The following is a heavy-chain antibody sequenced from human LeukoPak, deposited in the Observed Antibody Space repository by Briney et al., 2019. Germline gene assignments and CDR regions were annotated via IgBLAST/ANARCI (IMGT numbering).Heavy chain of an antibody. D-gene: IGHD3-16*01. CDR2: ISYTGGST. CDR1: GFTLSSYA. V-gene: IGHV3-23*01. Sequence: GGSLTLSCAASGFTLSSYAMNWVRQAPGKGLEWVSVISYTGGSTYYADSVTGPFTISRDNSKNTLNLQMSRLRAEDTAVYYCGKGAVAGTWGNNWFDPWGQGTLVTVSS. CDR3: GKGAVAGTWGNNWFDP. J-gene: IGHJ5*02.